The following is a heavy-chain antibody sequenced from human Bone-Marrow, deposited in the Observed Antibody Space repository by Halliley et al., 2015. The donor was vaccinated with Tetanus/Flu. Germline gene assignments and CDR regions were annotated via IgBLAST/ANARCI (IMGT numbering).Heavy chain of an antibody. V-gene: IGHV4-39*01. CDR1: GGSISSRSYY. D-gene: IGHD1-26*01. Sequence: LRLSCSVSGGSISSRSYYWGWIRQPPGKGLEWIASISYSGSTYYNPSLKSRVTISVDTSKNQFSLRLTSVPAADTAVYYCASHNIGTDSYIGAVDLWGQGTMVTVSS. CDR2: ISYSGST. CDR3: ASHNIGTDSYIGAVDL. J-gene: IGHJ3*01.